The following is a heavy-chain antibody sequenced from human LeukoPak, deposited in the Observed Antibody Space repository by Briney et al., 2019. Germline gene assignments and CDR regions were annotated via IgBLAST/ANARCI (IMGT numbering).Heavy chain of an antibody. J-gene: IGHJ5*02. Sequence: ASVKVSCKASGYTFTSYYMHWVRQAPGQGLEWMGIINPSGGSTSYAQRFQGRVTMTRDMSISTAYMELSRLRSDDTAVYYCAREGYCSSTSCYGFDPWGQGTLVTVSS. CDR1: GYTFTSYY. D-gene: IGHD2-2*01. CDR3: AREGYCSSTSCYGFDP. CDR2: INPSGGST. V-gene: IGHV1-46*01.